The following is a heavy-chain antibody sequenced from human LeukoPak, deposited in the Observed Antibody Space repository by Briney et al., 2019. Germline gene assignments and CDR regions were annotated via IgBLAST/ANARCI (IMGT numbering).Heavy chain of an antibody. CDR2: ILYDGSNK. J-gene: IGHJ4*02. D-gene: IGHD6-13*01. V-gene: IGHV3-30*18. Sequence: GGSLRLSCAASGFTFSSYGMHWVRQAPGKGLEWVAFILYDGSNKYYVDSVKGRFTISRDNSKNTLFLQMNSLRAEDTAVYYCAKDRSSSWAFDYWGQGTLVTVSS. CDR1: GFTFSSYG. CDR3: AKDRSSSWAFDY.